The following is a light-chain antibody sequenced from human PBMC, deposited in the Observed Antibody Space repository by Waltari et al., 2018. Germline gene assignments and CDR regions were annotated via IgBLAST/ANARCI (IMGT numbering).Light chain of an antibody. Sequence: SFELIQPPSVSVSPGQTARITCSGDALATVFVYWYQKKSGQAPRLVMYKDTQRPSGIPERVSGSSSGTTVTLPISGVQAEDEADYFCQSPDPSSSFLVFGGGTKMTVL. CDR3: QSPDPSSSFLV. V-gene: IGLV3-25*03. CDR1: ALATVF. CDR2: KDT. J-gene: IGLJ3*02.